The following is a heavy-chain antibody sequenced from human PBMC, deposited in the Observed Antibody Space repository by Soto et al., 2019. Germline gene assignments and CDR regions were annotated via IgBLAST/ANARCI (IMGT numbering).Heavy chain of an antibody. Sequence: SETLSLTCTVSGGSISSYYWSWIRQPAGKGLEWIGRIYTSGSTNYNPSLKSRVTMSVDTSKNQFSLKLSSVTAADTAVYYCAREKRAYYDSSGYVYYFDYWGQGTLVTVSS. CDR2: IYTSGST. CDR3: AREKRAYYDSSGYVYYFDY. CDR1: GGSISSYY. J-gene: IGHJ4*02. D-gene: IGHD3-22*01. V-gene: IGHV4-4*07.